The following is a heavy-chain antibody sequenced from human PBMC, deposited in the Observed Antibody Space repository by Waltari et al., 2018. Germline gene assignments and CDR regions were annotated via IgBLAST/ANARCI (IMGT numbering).Heavy chain of an antibody. Sequence: EVQLVESGGVVVQPGGSLRLSCAASGFTFDDYAMHWVRQAPGKGLEWVSLISWDGGSTYYADSVKGRFTISRDNSKNSLYLQMNSLRAEDTALYYCAGGRANNWFDPWGQGTLVTVSS. D-gene: IGHD3-16*01. J-gene: IGHJ5*02. V-gene: IGHV3-43D*03. CDR1: GFTFDDYA. CDR3: AGGRANNWFDP. CDR2: ISWDGGST.